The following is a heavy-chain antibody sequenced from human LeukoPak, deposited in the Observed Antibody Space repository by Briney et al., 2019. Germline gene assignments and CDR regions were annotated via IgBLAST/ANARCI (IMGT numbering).Heavy chain of an antibody. J-gene: IGHJ4*02. CDR3: ARQSLGASGLDH. CDR2: APHDRSSP. D-gene: IGHD1-26*01. CDR1: GFTFSSYS. V-gene: IGHV3-30*03. Sequence: GGSLRLFCAASGFTFSSYSMHWVRQAPNKGLEWVAVAPHDRSSPSHAASVNGRFTISRDNSKDTLFLHMDSLRVDDTAIYYCARQSLGASGLDHWGQGVLVTVSS.